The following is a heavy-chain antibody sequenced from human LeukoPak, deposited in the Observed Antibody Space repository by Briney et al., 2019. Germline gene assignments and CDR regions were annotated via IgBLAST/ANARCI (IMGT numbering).Heavy chain of an antibody. D-gene: IGHD2/OR15-2a*01. CDR1: GYTLTSYG. CDR3: ARDNSKVYYFDY. Sequence: ASVKVSCKASGYTLTSYGISWVRQAPGQGLEWMGWISAYNGNTNYAQKLQGRVTMTTDTSTSTAYMELRSLRSDDTAVYYCARDNSKVYYFDYWGQGTLVTVSS. CDR2: ISAYNGNT. J-gene: IGHJ4*02. V-gene: IGHV1-18*01.